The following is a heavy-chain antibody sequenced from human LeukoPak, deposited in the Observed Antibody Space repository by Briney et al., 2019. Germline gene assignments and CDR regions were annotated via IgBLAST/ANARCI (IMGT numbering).Heavy chain of an antibody. CDR2: ISGSGGST. CDR3: AKDPSSDVNFDY. Sequence: GRSLRLSCAASGFTFSSYAMHWVRQAPGKGLEWVSAISGSGGSTYYADSVKGRFTISRDNSKNTLYLQMNSLRAEDTAVYYCAKDPSSDVNFDYWGQGTLVTVSS. CDR1: GFTFSSYA. V-gene: IGHV3-23*01. J-gene: IGHJ4*02.